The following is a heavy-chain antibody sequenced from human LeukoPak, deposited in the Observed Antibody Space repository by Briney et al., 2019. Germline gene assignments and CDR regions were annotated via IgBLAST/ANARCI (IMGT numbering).Heavy chain of an antibody. CDR3: LFSIFQH. CDR2: IKSKTDGETI. D-gene: IGHD3-10*02. V-gene: IGHV3-15*01. CDR1: GFTFSDAW. J-gene: IGHJ1*01. Sequence: PGGSLRLSCAASGFTFSDAWMSWVRQAPGQGLEWVGRIKSKTDGETIDYATPMKDRFRISRDDSKNTLYLQMNSLKTEDTAVYYCLFSIFQHWGQGTLVTVSS.